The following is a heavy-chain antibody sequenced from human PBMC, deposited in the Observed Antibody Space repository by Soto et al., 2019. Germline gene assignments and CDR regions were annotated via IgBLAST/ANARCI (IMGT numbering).Heavy chain of an antibody. V-gene: IGHV3-23*01. Sequence: QSGGSLRLSCAASGFTFSSYAMSWVRQAPGKGLEWVSAISGSGGSTYYADSVKGRFTISRDNSKNTLYLQMNSLRAEDTAVYYCAKTDCSSTSCYTDTLFDYWGQGTLVTVAS. CDR2: ISGSGGST. CDR1: GFTFSSYA. D-gene: IGHD2-2*02. CDR3: AKTDCSSTSCYTDTLFDY. J-gene: IGHJ4*02.